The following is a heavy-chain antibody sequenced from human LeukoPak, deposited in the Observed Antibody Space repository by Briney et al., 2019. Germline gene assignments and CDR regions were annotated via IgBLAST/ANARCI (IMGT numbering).Heavy chain of an antibody. CDR3: AKDIGELLYYFDY. J-gene: IGHJ4*02. V-gene: IGHV3-33*06. CDR1: GFTFSSYG. D-gene: IGHD1-26*01. Sequence: HPGRSLRLSCAASGFTFSSYGMHWVRQAPGKGLEWVAVIWYDGSKKYYADSVKGRFTISRDNSKNTLYLQMNSLRAEDTAVYYCAKDIGELLYYFDYWGQGTLVTVSS. CDR2: IWYDGSKK.